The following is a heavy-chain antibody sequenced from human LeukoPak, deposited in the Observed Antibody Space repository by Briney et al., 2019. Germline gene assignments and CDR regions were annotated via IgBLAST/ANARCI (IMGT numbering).Heavy chain of an antibody. CDR3: ASSGADYYYGMDV. J-gene: IGHJ6*04. Sequence: GGSLRLSCAASGFTFTTYAMNWVRQSPGKGLEWVSTISSSGADTYYADSVKGRFTISRDNSKNTLDLQMHSLRAEDTAVYYCASSGADYYYGMDVWGKGTTVTVSS. CDR2: ISSSGADT. CDR1: GFTFTTYA. V-gene: IGHV3-23*01.